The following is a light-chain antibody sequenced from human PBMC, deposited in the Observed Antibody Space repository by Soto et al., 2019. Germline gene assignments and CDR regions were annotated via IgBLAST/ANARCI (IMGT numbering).Light chain of an antibody. CDR3: EQYYSSPRS. V-gene: IGKV4-1*01. CDR1: QTVLDSSNNRDY. CDR2: WAS. J-gene: IGKJ1*01. Sequence: DIVMTQSPDSLAVSLGERATINCKSSQTVLDSSNNRDYLTWYQQKPGQPPKLLIYWASTREFGVPDRFSGRGCGSDFTLTITSLLAEDVAVYYCEQYYSSPRSFGHGTRVEI.